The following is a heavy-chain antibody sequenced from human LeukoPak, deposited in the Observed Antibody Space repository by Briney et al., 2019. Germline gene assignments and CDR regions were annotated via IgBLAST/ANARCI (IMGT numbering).Heavy chain of an antibody. CDR1: GFTFSSYA. D-gene: IGHD3-16*01. CDR2: ITGSGGYT. CDR3: AGGHGVRDYYHYGLDV. J-gene: IGHJ6*02. V-gene: IGHV3-23*01. Sequence: RGSMTLSCAASGFTFSSYAVSWVRQAPGKGLEWVSAITGSGGYTYYADSVKGRFTISRDNSKNTLYLQLNSLRAEDTAVYYCAGGHGVRDYYHYGLDVWGQGTMVTVSS.